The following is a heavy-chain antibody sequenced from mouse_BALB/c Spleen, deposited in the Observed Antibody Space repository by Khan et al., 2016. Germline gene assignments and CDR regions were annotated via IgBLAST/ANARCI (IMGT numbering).Heavy chain of an antibody. CDR2: INPSGGYT. J-gene: IGHJ2*01. CDR1: GYTFISYT. Sequence: VQLQESGAELARPGASVKMSCKASGYTFISYTMHWVKQRPGQGLEWIGYINPSGGYTNYNQKFNDKATLTADTSSSTAYMQLSSLTSEDSAVXYCASSGNYRYGGLDNWGQGTTLTVSS. CDR3: ASSGNYRYGGLDN. D-gene: IGHD2-14*01. V-gene: IGHV1-4*01.